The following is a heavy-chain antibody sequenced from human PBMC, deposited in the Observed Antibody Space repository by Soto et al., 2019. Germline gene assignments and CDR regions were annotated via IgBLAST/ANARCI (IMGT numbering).Heavy chain of an antibody. J-gene: IGHJ4*01. V-gene: IGHV4-30-2*01. CDR3: ARYSAAYDTYFFDY. CDR1: GGSISSGGYS. D-gene: IGHD3-22*01. Sequence: LSLTCAFSGGSISSGGYSWSWIRQPPGKCLEWIGYIYHSGSTYYNPSLRSRVTMSLDKSKNQLSLILYSVTAADTGVYYCARYSAAYDTYFFDYWGQGTLDTVSS. CDR2: IYHSGST.